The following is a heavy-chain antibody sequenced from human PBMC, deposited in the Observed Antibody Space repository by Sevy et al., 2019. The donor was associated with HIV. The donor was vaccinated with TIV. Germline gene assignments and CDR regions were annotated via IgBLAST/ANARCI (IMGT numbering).Heavy chain of an antibody. CDR3: ARAGDIVEVVSHYGMDV. CDR1: GFTFSSYS. D-gene: IGHD2-15*01. Sequence: GGSLRLSCAASGFTFSSYSMHWVRQAPGKGLEWVAVIWYDGINKYYGDSVKGRFTISIDISKNTVYLQMNSLRAEDTAVYYCARAGDIVEVVSHYGMDVWGQGTTVTVSS. CDR2: IWYDGINK. V-gene: IGHV3-33*01. J-gene: IGHJ6*02.